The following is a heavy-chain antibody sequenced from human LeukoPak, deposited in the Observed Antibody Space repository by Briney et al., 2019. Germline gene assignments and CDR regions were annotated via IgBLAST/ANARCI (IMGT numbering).Heavy chain of an antibody. CDR2: IYYSGST. V-gene: IGHV4-39*07. CDR3: ASGGDYYDSSGYYPRFDY. CDR1: GGSISSSTNY. Sequence: SETLSLTCTVSGGSISSSTNYWGWIRQPPGKGLEWIGSIYYSGSTYYSPSLKSRVTISVDTSKNQFSLRLSSVTAADTAVYYCASGGDYYDSSGYYPRFDYWGQGTLVTVSS. D-gene: IGHD3-22*01. J-gene: IGHJ4*02.